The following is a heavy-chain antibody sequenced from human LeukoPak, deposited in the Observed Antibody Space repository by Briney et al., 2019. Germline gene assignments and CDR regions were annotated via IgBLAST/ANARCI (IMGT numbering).Heavy chain of an antibody. Sequence: SETLSLTCIVSGDSISLFYWSWIRQPPGKGLEWIGYIHYSGRTNYNPSLKSRVTMSLDTSKTHFSLKLRSVTAADTAVYYCARVSPDTATDYGWFDPWGQGSLVTVSS. D-gene: IGHD5-18*01. J-gene: IGHJ5*02. CDR1: GDSISLFY. CDR2: IHYSGRT. V-gene: IGHV4-59*01. CDR3: ARVSPDTATDYGWFDP.